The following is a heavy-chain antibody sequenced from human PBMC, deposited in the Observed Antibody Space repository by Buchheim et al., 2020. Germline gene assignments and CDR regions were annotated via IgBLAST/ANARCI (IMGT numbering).Heavy chain of an antibody. CDR1: GFTFSSYD. J-gene: IGHJ4*02. D-gene: IGHD2/OR15-2a*01. Sequence: QVQLVESGGGVVQPGRSLRLSCAASGFTFSSYDMHWVRQAPGKGLEWVAVISYDGSNKYYADSVKGRFTISRDNSKNTLYLQMNILRAEDTAVYYCAKVLDFSPSSHFPLDYWGQGTL. V-gene: IGHV3-30*18. CDR3: AKVLDFSPSSHFPLDY. CDR2: ISYDGSNK.